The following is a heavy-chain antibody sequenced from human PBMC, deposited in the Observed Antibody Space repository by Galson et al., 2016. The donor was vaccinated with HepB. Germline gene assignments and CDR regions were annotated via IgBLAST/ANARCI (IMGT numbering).Heavy chain of an antibody. J-gene: IGHJ5*02. Sequence: SLRLSCAASGFTFSSYSMNWVRQAPGKGLEWVSSISSSSSYIYYADSVKGRFTISRDNAKNSLYLQMNSLRVEDTAVYYCARAPDWGPSWSDTWGQGILVSVSS. D-gene: IGHD3-9*01. CDR1: GFTFSSYS. V-gene: IGHV3-21*01. CDR2: ISSSSSYI. CDR3: ARAPDWGPSWSDT.